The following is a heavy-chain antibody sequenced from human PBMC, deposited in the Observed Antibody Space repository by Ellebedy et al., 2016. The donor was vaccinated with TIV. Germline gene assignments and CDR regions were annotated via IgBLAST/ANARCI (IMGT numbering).Heavy chain of an antibody. CDR2: ISAYNGNT. J-gene: IGHJ1*01. Sequence: ASVKVSCXASGYTFTSYGISWVRQAPGQGFEWMGWISAYNGNTNYAQKLQGRVTMTTDTSTSTAYMELRSLRSDDTAVYYCARGPYYYDSSGYYQEYFQHWGQGTLVTVSS. CDR1: GYTFTSYG. D-gene: IGHD3-22*01. V-gene: IGHV1-18*01. CDR3: ARGPYYYDSSGYYQEYFQH.